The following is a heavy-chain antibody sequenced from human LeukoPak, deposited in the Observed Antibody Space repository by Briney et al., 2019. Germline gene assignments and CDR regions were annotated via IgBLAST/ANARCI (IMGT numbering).Heavy chain of an antibody. D-gene: IGHD1-26*01. J-gene: IGHJ4*02. V-gene: IGHV3-30*14. Sequence: GRSLRLSCAASGFTFSSYAMHWVRQAPGKGLEWVAVISYDGSNKYYADSVKGRFTISRDNSKNTLFLQMNSLRAEDTALYYCARVRYSGNPEEFDYWGQGTLVTVSS. CDR2: ISYDGSNK. CDR1: GFTFSSYA. CDR3: ARVRYSGNPEEFDY.